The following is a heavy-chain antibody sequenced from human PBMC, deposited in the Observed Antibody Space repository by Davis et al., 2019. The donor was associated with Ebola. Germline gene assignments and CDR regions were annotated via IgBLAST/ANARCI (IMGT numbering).Heavy chain of an antibody. V-gene: IGHV4-38-2*02. CDR1: GGSISSGYY. Sequence: SETLSLTCTVSGGSISSGYYWGWIRQPPGKGLGWSGSIYHSGSTYYNPSLKSRVTISVDTSKNQFSLKLSSVTAADTAVYYCAREMTTVVFDAFDIWGQGTMVTVSS. D-gene: IGHD4-23*01. J-gene: IGHJ3*02. CDR3: AREMTTVVFDAFDI. CDR2: IYHSGST.